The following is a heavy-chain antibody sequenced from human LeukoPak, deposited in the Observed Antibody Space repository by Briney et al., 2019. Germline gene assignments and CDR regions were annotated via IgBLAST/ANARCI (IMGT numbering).Heavy chain of an antibody. CDR1: GFTFSSYN. CDR3: GRDTVGYGGAFDI. J-gene: IGHJ3*02. V-gene: IGHV3-30-3*01. D-gene: IGHD5-18*01. CDR2: ISYDGSNK. Sequence: GGSLRLSCVASGFTFSSYNMHWVRQAPGKGLEWVAVISYDGSNKYYADSVKGRSTISRDNSKNTLYLQVNSLRPEDAAVYYCGRDTVGYGGAFDIWGQGTMVTVSS.